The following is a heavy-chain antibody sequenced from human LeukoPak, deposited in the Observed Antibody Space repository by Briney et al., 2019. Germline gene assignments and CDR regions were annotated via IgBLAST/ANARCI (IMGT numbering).Heavy chain of an antibody. Sequence: GRSLRLSCIASGFTFNKYGMHWVRQAPGKGLEWVAVRSDDGSAQHYADSVRGRFTISRDNPKNTLSLQMNSLRPEDTAMYFCAKDRDPYSSGTWDSWGQGTLVIVSS. CDR2: RSDDGSAQ. J-gene: IGHJ1*01. V-gene: IGHV3-30*18. CDR3: AKDRDPYSSGTWDS. CDR1: GFTFNKYG. D-gene: IGHD3-22*01.